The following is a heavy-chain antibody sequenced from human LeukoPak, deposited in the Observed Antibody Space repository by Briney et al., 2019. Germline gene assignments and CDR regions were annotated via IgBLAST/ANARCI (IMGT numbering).Heavy chain of an antibody. CDR3: AIGPPPDY. CDR1: GGSFSGYY. Sequence: PSETLSLTCAVYGGSFSGYYWSWIRQPPGKGLEWIGEINHSGSTNYNPSLKSRVTISVDTSKNQFSLKLSSVTAADTAVYYCAIGPPPDYWGQGTLVTVSS. CDR2: INHSGST. V-gene: IGHV4-34*01. J-gene: IGHJ4*02.